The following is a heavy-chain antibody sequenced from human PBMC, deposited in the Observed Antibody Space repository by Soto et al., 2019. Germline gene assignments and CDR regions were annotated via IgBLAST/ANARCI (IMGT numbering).Heavy chain of an antibody. CDR3: ARGGERPGFGELSKVPYYYYGMDV. CDR1: GFTFSSYD. D-gene: IGHD3-10*01. CDR2: IGTAGDT. J-gene: IGHJ6*02. Sequence: GGSLRLSCAASGFTFSSYDMHWVRQATGKGLEWVSAIGTAGDTYYPGSVKGRFTISRENAKNSLYLQMNSLRAEDTAVYYCARGGERPGFGELSKVPYYYYGMDVWGQGTTVTVSS. V-gene: IGHV3-13*01.